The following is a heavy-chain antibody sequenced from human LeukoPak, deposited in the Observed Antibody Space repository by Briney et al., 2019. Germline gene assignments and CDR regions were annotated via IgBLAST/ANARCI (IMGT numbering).Heavy chain of an antibody. CDR1: GASVSSGSYY. CDR2: IYTSGTT. CDR3: ARDRLTLGPEFDFGSGTGLYFDS. D-gene: IGHD3-3*01. J-gene: IGHJ4*02. Sequence: SETLSLTCTVSGASVSSGSYYWTWIRQPAGKGLEWIGRIYTSGTTNYNPSLKSRVTISVDTSNNQFSLKLRSVTAADTAVYYRARDRLTLGPEFDFGSGTGLYFDSCGQGTLVTVSS. V-gene: IGHV4-61*02.